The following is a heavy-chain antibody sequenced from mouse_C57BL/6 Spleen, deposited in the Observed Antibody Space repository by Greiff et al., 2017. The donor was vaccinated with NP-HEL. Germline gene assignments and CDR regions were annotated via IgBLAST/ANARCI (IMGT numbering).Heavy chain of an antibody. V-gene: IGHV3-6*01. CDR3: ARDLEDFDY. CDR2: ISYDGSN. Sequence: EVKLQESGPGLVKPSQSLSLTCSVTGYSITSGYYWNWIRQFPGNKLEWMGYISYDGSNNYNPSLKNRISITRDTSKNQFFLKLNSVTTEDTATYYCARDLEDFDYWGQGTTLTVSS. CDR1: GYSITSGYY. J-gene: IGHJ2*01.